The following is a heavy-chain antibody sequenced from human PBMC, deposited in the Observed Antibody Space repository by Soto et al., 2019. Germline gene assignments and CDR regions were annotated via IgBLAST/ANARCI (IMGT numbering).Heavy chain of an antibody. CDR1: RFTFSTYE. CDR3: VRYCSTTLCNGVATRTFDY. V-gene: IGHV3-48*03. J-gene: IGHJ4*02. D-gene: IGHD2-2*01. CDR2: ISSGGSAV. Sequence: GGSLRLCCVASRFTFSTYEMHWVRQAPGKGLEWVSYISSGGSAVYYADSVKGRFTISRDNTRNSLYLQMNSLRDEDTALYYCVRYCSTTLCNGVATRTFDYWGQGTLVTVSS.